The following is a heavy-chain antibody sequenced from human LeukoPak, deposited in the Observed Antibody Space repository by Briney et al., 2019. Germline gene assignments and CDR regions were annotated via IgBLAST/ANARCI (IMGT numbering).Heavy chain of an antibody. V-gene: IGHV6-1*01. J-gene: IGHJ4*02. Sequence: SQTLSLTCAISGDSVSSNSGSWIWIRQSPSRGLEWLGRTYYRSKWYSDYAVSVKSRITINPDTSKNQFSLQLNSVTPEDTAVFYCARNSGWGFDYWGQGSLGTVSS. CDR3: ARNSGWGFDY. CDR1: GDSVSSNSGS. D-gene: IGHD6-19*01. CDR2: TYYRSKWYS.